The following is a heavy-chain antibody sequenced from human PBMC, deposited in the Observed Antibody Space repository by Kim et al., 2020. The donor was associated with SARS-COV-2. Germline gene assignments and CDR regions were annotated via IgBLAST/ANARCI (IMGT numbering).Heavy chain of an antibody. CDR3: ARGEYYYDSSGYFNWFDP. CDR2: IYHRGST. CDR1: GYSISSGYY. Sequence: SETLSLTCTVSGYSISSGYYWGWIRQPPGKGLEWIGSIYHRGSTYYNPPLKSRVTISVDTSKNQFSLKLSSVTAADTAVYYCARGEYYYDSSGYFNWFDP. D-gene: IGHD3-22*01. V-gene: IGHV4-38-2*02. J-gene: IGHJ5*02.